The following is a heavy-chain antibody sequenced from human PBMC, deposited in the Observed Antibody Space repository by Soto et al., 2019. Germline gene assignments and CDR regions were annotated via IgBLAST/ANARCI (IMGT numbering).Heavy chain of an antibody. CDR1: GFTLSSYA. CDR3: AKDISGSYYDFDY. CDR2: ISGSGGST. J-gene: IGHJ4*02. V-gene: IGHV3-23*01. Sequence: EVQLLESGGGLVQPGGSLRLSCAASGFTLSSYAMSWVRQAPGKGLEWVSAISGSGGSTYSADSVKGRFTISRDNSKNTLHLQMNSLRAEDTAVYYCAKDISGSYYDFDYWGQGTLVTVSS. D-gene: IGHD1-26*01.